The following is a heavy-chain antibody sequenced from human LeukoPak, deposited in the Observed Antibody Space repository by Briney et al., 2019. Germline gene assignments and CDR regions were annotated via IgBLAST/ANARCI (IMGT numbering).Heavy chain of an antibody. CDR1: GGSFSGYY. V-gene: IGHV4-34*01. D-gene: IGHD2-2*01. Sequence: PSETLSLTCAVYGGSFSGYYWSWIRQPPGKGLEWIGEINHSGSTNYNPSLKSRVTISVDTSKNQFSLKLSSVTAADTAVYYCARENRYQLPIGPYYYYGMDVWGQGTTVTVSS. CDR2: INHSGST. J-gene: IGHJ6*02. CDR3: ARENRYQLPIGPYYYYGMDV.